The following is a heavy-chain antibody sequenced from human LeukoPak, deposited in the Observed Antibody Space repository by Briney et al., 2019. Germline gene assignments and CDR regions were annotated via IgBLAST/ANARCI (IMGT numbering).Heavy chain of an antibody. J-gene: IGHJ4*02. Sequence: ESLEISCKTSGYYFTDYWIGWVPQKPGKGLEWMGIIRADSQITNSPSFQGQVTFSADRSKDTAYLRWSSLKASDTAMYYCARRGGTPFYDYWGKGTVDPVSP. D-gene: IGHD1-14*01. V-gene: IGHV5-51*01. CDR1: GYYFTDYW. CDR2: IRADSQI. CDR3: ARRGGTPFYDY.